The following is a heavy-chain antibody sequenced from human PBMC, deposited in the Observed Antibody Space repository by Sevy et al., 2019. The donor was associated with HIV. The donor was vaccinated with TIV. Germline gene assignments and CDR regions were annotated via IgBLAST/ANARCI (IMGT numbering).Heavy chain of an antibody. J-gene: IGHJ4*02. Sequence: SETLSLTCTVSGGSITSLYWNWIRQPPGKGLEWIANIYYNGHITYNPSLKSRVTLSLDTSKNQFSLRLSSVTAADTAMDYCAGENAWGRGYSWGQGTLVTVSS. CDR2: IYYNGHI. V-gene: IGHV4-59*08. D-gene: IGHD1-26*01. CDR3: AGENAWGRGYS. CDR1: GGSITSLY.